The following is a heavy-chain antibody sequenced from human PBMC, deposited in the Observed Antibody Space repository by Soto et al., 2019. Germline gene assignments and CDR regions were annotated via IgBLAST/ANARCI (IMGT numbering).Heavy chain of an antibody. D-gene: IGHD2-21*02. CDR3: ARSSLYAYCGGDCYSAFDI. CDR1: GFIYTDYY. CDR2: MSSSGSAI. V-gene: IGHV3-11*01. J-gene: IGHJ3*02. Sequence: AGGSLRLSCAASGFIYTDYYMSWIRQAPGKGLEWVSYMSSSGSAIYYGDSVKGRFTISRDNAKNSLYLQMNSLRAEDTAVYYCARSSLYAYCGGDCYSAFDIWRQGTTVTVSS.